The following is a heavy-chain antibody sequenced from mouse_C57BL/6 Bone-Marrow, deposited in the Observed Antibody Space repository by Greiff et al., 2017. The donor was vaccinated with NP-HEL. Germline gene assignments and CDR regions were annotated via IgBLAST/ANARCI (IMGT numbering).Heavy chain of an antibody. D-gene: IGHD1-1*01. CDR1: GYTFTDYY. J-gene: IGHJ4*01. V-gene: IGHV1-26*01. CDR2: INPNNGGT. CDR3: ARPQADYYGSSCAMDY. Sequence: EVQLQQSGPELVKPGASVKISCKASGYTFTDYYMNWVKQSHGKSLEWIGDINPNNGGTSYNQKVKGKATLTVDKSSSTVYMELRSLTSEDSAVYYCARPQADYYGSSCAMDYWGQGTSVTVSS.